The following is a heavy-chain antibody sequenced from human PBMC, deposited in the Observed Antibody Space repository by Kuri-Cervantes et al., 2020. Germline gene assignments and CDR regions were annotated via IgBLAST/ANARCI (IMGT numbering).Heavy chain of an antibody. J-gene: IGHJ4*02. CDR1: GFTCDDYA. Sequence: GGSLRLSCAASGFTCDDYAMHWVRQAPGKGLEWVSLISWDGGSTYYADSVKGRFAISRDNSKNSLYLQMNSLRAEDTALYYCAKDFNPRSIVVVPAAGYDYWGQGTLVTVSS. CDR2: ISWDGGST. D-gene: IGHD2-2*01. CDR3: AKDFNPRSIVVVPAAGYDY. V-gene: IGHV3-43D*04.